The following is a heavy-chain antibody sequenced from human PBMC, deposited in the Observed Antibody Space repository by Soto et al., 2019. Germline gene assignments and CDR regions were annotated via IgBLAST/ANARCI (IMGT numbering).Heavy chain of an antibody. Sequence: SVKVSYKXSGGTFSTYSINWVRQAPGQGLEWMGGIIPLFGTTNYAQKFEGRVTITVDESTSTAYMELSSLRAEDAAVYYCARGATHGSSWYFWFDPWGQGTLVTVSS. CDR1: GGTFSTYS. V-gene: IGHV1-69*13. D-gene: IGHD6-13*01. CDR3: ARGATHGSSWYFWFDP. CDR2: IIPLFGTT. J-gene: IGHJ5*02.